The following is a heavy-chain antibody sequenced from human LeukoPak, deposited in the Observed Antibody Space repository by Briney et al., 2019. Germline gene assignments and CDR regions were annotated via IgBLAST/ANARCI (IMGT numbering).Heavy chain of an antibody. CDR2: ISYDGSIK. CDR3: AKGGQGSPN. D-gene: IGHD2-15*01. CDR1: GFTFYIYG. J-gene: IGHJ4*02. Sequence: GGSLRLSCGASGFTFYIYGMHWVRQAPGKGLEWVAFISYDGSIKDYADSVKGRFSISRDTSKKTLHLQMNSLRAEDTAVYYCAKGGQGSPNWGQGTLVTVSS. V-gene: IGHV3-30*18.